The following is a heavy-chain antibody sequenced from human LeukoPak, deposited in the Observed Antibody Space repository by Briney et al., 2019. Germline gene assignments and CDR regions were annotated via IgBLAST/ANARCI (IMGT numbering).Heavy chain of an antibody. CDR1: GGSISSSSYY. J-gene: IGHJ5*02. D-gene: IGHD6-13*01. CDR3: ASLRRRGIAAAGTSFFGFDP. V-gene: IGHV4-39*01. Sequence: SETLSLTCTVSGGSISSSSYYWGWIRQPPGNGLEWIGSIYYSGSTYYNPSLKSRVTISVDTSKNQFSLKLSSVTAADTAVYYCASLRRRGIAAAGTSFFGFDPWGQGTLVTVSS. CDR2: IYYSGST.